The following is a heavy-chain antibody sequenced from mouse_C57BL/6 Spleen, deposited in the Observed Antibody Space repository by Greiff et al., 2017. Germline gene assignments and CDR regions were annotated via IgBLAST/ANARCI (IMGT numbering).Heavy chain of an antibody. CDR3: VRQGMDY. CDR1: GFSINNYA. J-gene: IGHJ4*01. V-gene: IGHV10-1*01. CDR2: IGSKGNNYAT. Sequence: EVQRVESGGGLVQPKGSLKFSCAASGFSINNYAMHWVRQAPGKGLEWVARIGSKGNNYATYYADSVKDRFTISRDDSESMLYLQMNNLKTEDTSMYYCVRQGMDYWGQGTSVTVSS.